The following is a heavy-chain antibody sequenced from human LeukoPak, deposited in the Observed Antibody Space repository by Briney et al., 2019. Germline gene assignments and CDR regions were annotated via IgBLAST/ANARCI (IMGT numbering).Heavy chain of an antibody. J-gene: IGHJ4*02. Sequence: GRSLRLSCAASGFTFDDYAMHWVRQAPGKGLEWVSGISWNSGSIGYADSVKGRFTISRDNAKNSLYLQMNSLGAEDTALYYCAKDTGYDSSGPFDYWGQGTLVIVSS. CDR1: GFTFDDYA. CDR2: ISWNSGSI. D-gene: IGHD3-22*01. V-gene: IGHV3-9*01. CDR3: AKDTGYDSSGPFDY.